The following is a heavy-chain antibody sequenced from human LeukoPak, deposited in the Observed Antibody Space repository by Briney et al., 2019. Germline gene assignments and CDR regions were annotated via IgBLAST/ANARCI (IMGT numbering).Heavy chain of an antibody. Sequence: GSLRLSCAASGFTFSSYAMGWVRQAPGKGLEWVSAISGSGGSTYYADSVKGRFTISRDNSKNTLYLQMNSLRAEDTAVYYCARVLSIAARRSGVYYYYMDVWGKGTTVTVSS. CDR2: ISGSGGST. D-gene: IGHD6-6*01. J-gene: IGHJ6*03. V-gene: IGHV3-23*01. CDR3: ARVLSIAARRSGVYYYYMDV. CDR1: GFTFSSYA.